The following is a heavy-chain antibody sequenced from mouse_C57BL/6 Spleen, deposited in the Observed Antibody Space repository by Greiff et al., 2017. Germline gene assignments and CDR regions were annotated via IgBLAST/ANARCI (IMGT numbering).Heavy chain of an antibody. CDR2: IDPSDSET. CDR3: ARETNYSNYGGIDY. V-gene: IGHV1-52*01. CDR1: GYTFTSYW. Sequence: VQLQQPGAELVRPGSSVKLSCKASGYTFTSYWMHWVKQRPIQGLEWIGNIDPSDSETHYNQKFKDKATLTVDKSSSTAYMQLSSLTSEDSAVYYCARETNYSNYGGIDYWGQGTTLTVSS. D-gene: IGHD2-5*01. J-gene: IGHJ2*01.